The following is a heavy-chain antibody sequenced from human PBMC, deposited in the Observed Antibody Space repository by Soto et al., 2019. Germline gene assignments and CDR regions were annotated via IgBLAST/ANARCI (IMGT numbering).Heavy chain of an antibody. Sequence: ASVKVSCKASGYTFTSYAMHWVRQAPGQRLEWMGWISAGNGNTKYSQKFQGRVTITRDTSASTAYMELCSLRSEDTAVYYCARAEGDYYDSSGSPLDYWGQGTLVTVSS. J-gene: IGHJ4*02. V-gene: IGHV1-3*01. CDR1: GYTFTSYA. CDR2: ISAGNGNT. CDR3: ARAEGDYYDSSGSPLDY. D-gene: IGHD3-22*01.